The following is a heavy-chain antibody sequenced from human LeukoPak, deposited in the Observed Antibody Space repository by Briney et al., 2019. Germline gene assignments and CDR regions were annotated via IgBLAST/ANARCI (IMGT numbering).Heavy chain of an antibody. V-gene: IGHV4-30-4*07. CDR3: ARDSWGYGDYTLYYYYYMDV. CDR2: IYYSGST. CDR1: GGSISSGGYS. D-gene: IGHD4-17*01. Sequence: SQTLSLTCAVSGGSISSGGYSWSWIRQPPGKGLEWIGYIYYSGSTYYNPSLKSRATISVDTSKNQFSLKLSSVTAADTAVYYCARDSWGYGDYTLYYYYYMDVWGKGTTVTVSS. J-gene: IGHJ6*03.